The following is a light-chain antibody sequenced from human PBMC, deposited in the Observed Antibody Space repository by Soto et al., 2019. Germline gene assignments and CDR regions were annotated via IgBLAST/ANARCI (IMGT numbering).Light chain of an antibody. J-gene: IGLJ3*02. CDR2: EVR. CDR3: CASSARSTLV. V-gene: IGLV2-14*01. Sequence: QSALTQPASVSGSAGQSITISCSGTMRDVGAYNLVSWYQQHPGTAPKPIIYEVRNQPSGIPSRFSGSKSGNTASLTISGLQSDDAGDYCCCASSARSTLVFGGGTKATVL. CDR1: MRDVGAYNL.